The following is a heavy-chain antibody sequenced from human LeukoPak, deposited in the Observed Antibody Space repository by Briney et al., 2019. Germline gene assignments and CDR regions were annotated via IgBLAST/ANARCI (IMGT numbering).Heavy chain of an antibody. Sequence: ASVKVSCTASGYTFTRYAMNWVRQAPGQGLERMGWINTNTGNPTYAQGFTGRFVFSLDTSVSTAYLQISRLKAEDTAVYYCARDLTPRIAVVGGSDWDAFDIWGQGTMVTVSS. J-gene: IGHJ3*02. CDR1: GYTFTRYA. CDR3: ARDLTPRIAVVGGSDWDAFDI. CDR2: INTNTGNP. V-gene: IGHV7-4-1*02. D-gene: IGHD6-19*01.